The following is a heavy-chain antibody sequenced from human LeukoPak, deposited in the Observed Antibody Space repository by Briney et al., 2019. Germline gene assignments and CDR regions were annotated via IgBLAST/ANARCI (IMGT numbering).Heavy chain of an antibody. CDR2: IYYSGIT. D-gene: IGHD5/OR15-5a*01. Sequence: PSETLSLTCTVSGVSISNSNSFWAWIRQPPGKGLERIGTIYYSGITHYSPSLKSRVTISVDTSKNQFSLKLSSVTATDTALYYCARRVYGTSQYYWGQGTLVTVSS. V-gene: IGHV4-39*01. J-gene: IGHJ4*02. CDR1: GVSISNSNSF. CDR3: ARRVYGTSQYY.